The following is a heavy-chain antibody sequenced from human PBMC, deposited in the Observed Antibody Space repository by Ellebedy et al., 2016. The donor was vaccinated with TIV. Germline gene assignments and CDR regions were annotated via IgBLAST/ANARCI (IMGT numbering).Heavy chain of an antibody. Sequence: SETLSLTCTVSGGSISYYYWSWIRQPPGKGLEWIGEINPSGSTNYNPSLESRVTISVDTSKNQLSLKLSSVTAADTAVYYCARETGTDNDYWGQGTLVTVSS. V-gene: IGHV4-34*01. CDR1: GGSISYYY. J-gene: IGHJ4*02. CDR2: INPSGST. CDR3: ARETGTDNDY. D-gene: IGHD1-1*01.